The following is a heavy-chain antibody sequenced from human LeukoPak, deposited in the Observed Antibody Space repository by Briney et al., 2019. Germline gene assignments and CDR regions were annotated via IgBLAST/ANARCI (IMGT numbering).Heavy chain of an antibody. Sequence: PSETLSPTCSVSGGSITNYYWTWIRQPPGQGLEWIGFVHYTGSPNYHPSLKIRVTMSVDTYRNQFSLNLRSVTAAATAVYYCARVVDSGGTYYYDTSGYYLDYWGQGTLVTVSS. CDR3: ARVVDSGGTYYYDTSGYYLDY. J-gene: IGHJ4*02. V-gene: IGHV4-59*01. D-gene: IGHD3-22*01. CDR2: VHYTGSP. CDR1: GGSITNYY.